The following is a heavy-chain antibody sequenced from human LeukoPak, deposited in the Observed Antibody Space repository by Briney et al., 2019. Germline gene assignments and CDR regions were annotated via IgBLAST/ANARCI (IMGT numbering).Heavy chain of an antibody. V-gene: IGHV1-18*01. CDR2: ISPYNGNT. D-gene: IGHD1-26*01. J-gene: IGHJ4*02. Sequence: ASVKVSFMASGYTFPTYSISWVRQAPGQGLEWMGWISPYNGNTNYAQKFQGRVTMTTDTSTSTAYMELRSLRSDDTAVYYCARGMGRNTFADFDIWGQGALVTVSS. CDR3: ARGMGRNTFADFDI. CDR1: GYTFPTYS.